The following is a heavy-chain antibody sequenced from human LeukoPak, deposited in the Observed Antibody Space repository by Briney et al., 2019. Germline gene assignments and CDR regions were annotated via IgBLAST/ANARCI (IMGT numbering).Heavy chain of an antibody. D-gene: IGHD2-15*01. V-gene: IGHV3-21*01. Sequence: PGGSLRLSCAASGFTFSDYYMSWVRQAPGKGLEWVSAISTSSSYIYYADSVRGRFTISRDNAKNSLYLQMNSLRAEDTAVYSCARGADGVSSNSRGWFDLWGQGTLVTVSS. CDR1: GFTFSDYY. CDR2: ISTSSSYI. CDR3: ARGADGVSSNSRGWFDL. J-gene: IGHJ5*02.